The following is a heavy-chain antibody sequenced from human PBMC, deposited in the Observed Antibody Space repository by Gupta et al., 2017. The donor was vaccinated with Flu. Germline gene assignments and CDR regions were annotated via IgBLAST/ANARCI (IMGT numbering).Heavy chain of an antibody. CDR3: AGRGGGLGINYYYYMDV. J-gene: IGHJ6*03. Sequence: QVQLVQSGAEVKKPGSSVTVSCKASGGTFSSFAISWVRQAPGQGLEWMGGIIIPLFGTANYAQKFQGRVTITADKSTSTAYMYLSSLRSEDTAVYYCAGRGGGLGINYYYYMDVWGKGTTVTVSS. D-gene: IGHD3-16*01. V-gene: IGHV1-69*06. CDR2: IIIPLFGTA. CDR1: GGTFSSFA.